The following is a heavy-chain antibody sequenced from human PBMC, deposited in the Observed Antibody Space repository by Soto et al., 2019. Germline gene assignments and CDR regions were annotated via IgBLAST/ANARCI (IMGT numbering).Heavy chain of an antibody. D-gene: IGHD3-3*01. Sequence: GGSLRLSCAASVFTFSSYWMHWVRQARGKGLVWVSRINSDGSSTSYADSVKGRFTISRDNAKNTLYLQMNSLRAEDTAVYYCARDLAPDRITIFGVVYYYGMDVWGQGTTVTVSS. V-gene: IGHV3-74*01. CDR2: INSDGSST. J-gene: IGHJ6*02. CDR1: VFTFSSYW. CDR3: ARDLAPDRITIFGVVYYYGMDV.